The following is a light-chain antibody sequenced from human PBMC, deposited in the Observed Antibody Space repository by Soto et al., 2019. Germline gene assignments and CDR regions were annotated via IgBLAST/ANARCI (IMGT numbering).Light chain of an antibody. CDR2: DVS. J-gene: IGLJ1*01. Sequence: QSALTQPASVSGSPGQSITISCTGTSSDVGGYNYVSWYQQHPGKAPKFMIYDVSNRPSGVSNRFSGSKSGNTASLTISGLQAEDEADYYCSSYTPSYTRQIVFGTGTKVTVL. CDR1: SSDVGGYNY. V-gene: IGLV2-14*01. CDR3: SSYTPSYTRQIV.